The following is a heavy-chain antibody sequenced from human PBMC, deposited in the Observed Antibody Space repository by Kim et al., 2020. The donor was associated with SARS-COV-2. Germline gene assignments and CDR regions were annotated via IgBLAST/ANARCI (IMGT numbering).Heavy chain of an antibody. V-gene: IGHV7-4-1*02. CDR3: ARRLVAGGVTYNWFDP. CDR2: INTNTGNP. Sequence: ASVKVSCKASGYTFSSYGLNWVRQAPGQGLEWMGWINTNTGNPMYAQGFTGRFVFSLDTSVSTAYLQITSLKAEDTPVYYCARRLVAGGVTYNWFDPWGQGTLVTVSS. CDR1: GYTFSSYG. D-gene: IGHD3-16*01. J-gene: IGHJ5*02.